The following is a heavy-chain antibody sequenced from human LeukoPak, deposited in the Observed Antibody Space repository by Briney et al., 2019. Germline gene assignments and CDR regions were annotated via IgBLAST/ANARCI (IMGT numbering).Heavy chain of an antibody. V-gene: IGHV4-39*01. J-gene: IGHJ4*02. CDR3: ARRRAAAIDY. D-gene: IGHD6-13*01. Sequence: SETLSLTCTVSGGSISSSSYYWGWIRQPPGKGLEWIGSIYYSGSTYYNPSLKSRVTVSVDTSKNQFSLKLSSVTAADTAVYYCARRRAAAIDYWGQGTLVTVSS. CDR2: IYYSGST. CDR1: GGSISSSSYY.